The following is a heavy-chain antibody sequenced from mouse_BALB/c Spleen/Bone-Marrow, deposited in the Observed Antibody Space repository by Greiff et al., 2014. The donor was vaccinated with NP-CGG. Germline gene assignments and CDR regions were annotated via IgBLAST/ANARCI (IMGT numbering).Heavy chain of an antibody. CDR1: GFAFSSYD. D-gene: IGHD2-3*01. CDR2: ISHGGGTT. Sequence: EVHLVESGGGLVKPGGSLKLSCAASGFAFSSYDMSWVRQTPVKRLEWVAYISHGGGTTYYSDTVKGRFTISRDNAKNTLYLQMSSLKSEDTAIYYCTRHGGYYPYYYAMDYWGQGTSVTVSS. CDR3: TRHGGYYPYYYAMDY. J-gene: IGHJ4*01. V-gene: IGHV5-12-1*01.